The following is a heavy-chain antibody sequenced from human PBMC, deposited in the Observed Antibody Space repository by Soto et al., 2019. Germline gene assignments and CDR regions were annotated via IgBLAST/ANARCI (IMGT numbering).Heavy chain of an antibody. D-gene: IGHD6-13*01. CDR3: ARQTGYSSSWLTDYYYYYGMDV. V-gene: IGHV5-10-1*01. Sequence: GESLKISCKGSGYSFTNYWISWVRQMPGKGLEWMGRIDPSDSYTNYSPSFQGHVTISADKSISTAYLQWSSLKASDTAMYYCARQTGYSSSWLTDYYYYYGMDVWGQGTTVTVSS. CDR1: GYSFTNYW. J-gene: IGHJ6*02. CDR2: IDPSDSYT.